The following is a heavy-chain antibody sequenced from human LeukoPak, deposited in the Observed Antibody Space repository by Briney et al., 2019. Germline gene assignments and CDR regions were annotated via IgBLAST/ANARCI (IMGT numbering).Heavy chain of an antibody. Sequence: SETLSLTCTMSGGSITSYHWSWIRQLPGKGLEWIGYIYYSGSTNYNPSLKSRVTISVDTSKNQFSLNLRSVTAADTAVYYCARGSRDGYNHFDYWGQGTLVTVSS. V-gene: IGHV4-59*01. CDR2: IYYSGST. J-gene: IGHJ4*02. CDR1: GGSITSYH. D-gene: IGHD5-24*01. CDR3: ARGSRDGYNHFDY.